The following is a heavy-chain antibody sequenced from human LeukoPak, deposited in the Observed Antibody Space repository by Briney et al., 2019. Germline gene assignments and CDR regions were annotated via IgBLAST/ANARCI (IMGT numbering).Heavy chain of an antibody. CDR3: ARELRRSSSSSCSRRGYFDY. J-gene: IGHJ4*02. Sequence: PSETLSLSCAVYGGSFSCYYWSWIRQPPGKGLEWIGEINHSGSTNYNPSLKSRVTISVDTSKNQFSLKLSSVTAADTAVYYCARELRRSSSSSCSRRGYFDYWGQGTLVTVSS. D-gene: IGHD6-13*01. CDR1: GGSFSCYY. V-gene: IGHV4-34*01. CDR2: INHSGST.